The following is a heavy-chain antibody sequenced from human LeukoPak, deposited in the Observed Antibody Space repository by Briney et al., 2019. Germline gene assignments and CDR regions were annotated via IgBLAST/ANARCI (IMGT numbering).Heavy chain of an antibody. Sequence: ASVKVSCKASGYTFTGFYIHWVRQAPGQGLEWMGWINLNSGGTDYAQRFQGRIIMTRDTSITTAYMELSSLTPDDTAIYYCASRPDTSSVTLFDYWGQGALVTVSS. D-gene: IGHD6-19*01. J-gene: IGHJ4*02. CDR2: INLNSGGT. CDR1: GYTFTGFY. V-gene: IGHV1-2*02. CDR3: ASRPDTSSVTLFDY.